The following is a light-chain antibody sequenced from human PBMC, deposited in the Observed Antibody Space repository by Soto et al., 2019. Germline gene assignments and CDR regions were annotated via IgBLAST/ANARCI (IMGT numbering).Light chain of an antibody. CDR3: QQYDKWPLT. Sequence: EIVVTQSPATLSVSPGERATLSCRASQSVKNSLAWYQQKPGQAPRLLIYDASTRATGIQDRFSGSGFGTEFTLTISGLQSEDFAVYYCQQYDKWPLTFGGGTKVEIK. V-gene: IGKV3-15*01. CDR2: DAS. J-gene: IGKJ4*01. CDR1: QSVKNS.